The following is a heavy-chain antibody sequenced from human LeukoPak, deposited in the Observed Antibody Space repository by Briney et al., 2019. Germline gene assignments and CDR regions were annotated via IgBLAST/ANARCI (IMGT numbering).Heavy chain of an antibody. CDR1: GFTFSYYS. CDR2: ISSSSSLI. J-gene: IGHJ6*03. V-gene: IGHV3-21*01. CDR3: AKVDRGDYSSSPVPYYNYYMNV. D-gene: IGHD6-13*01. Sequence: TGGSVRLSCAASGFTFSYYSMNWVRQAPGRGLEWVSCISSSSSLIFYSDSVRGRFTISRDNAKNLLYLHMNSLRVEDTAVYYCAKVDRGDYSSSPVPYYNYYMNVWGKGTTVTVSS.